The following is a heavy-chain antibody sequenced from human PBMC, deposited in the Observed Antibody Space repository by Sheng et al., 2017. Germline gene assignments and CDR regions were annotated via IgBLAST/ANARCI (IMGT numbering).Heavy chain of an antibody. CDR1: GGSISNHY. J-gene: IGHJ4*02. CDR2: MFYTGNT. Sequence: QVELQESGPGLVKPSETLSLTCTVSGGSISNHYWNWLRQPPGKGLEWIGYMFYTGNTKYNPSLKSRVTISIETSKNQFSLKLSSVTAADTAVYYCASWNYYGSGSPFDYWGQGMLVTVSS. D-gene: IGHD3-10*01. CDR3: ASWNYYGSGSPFDY. V-gene: IGHV4-59*11.